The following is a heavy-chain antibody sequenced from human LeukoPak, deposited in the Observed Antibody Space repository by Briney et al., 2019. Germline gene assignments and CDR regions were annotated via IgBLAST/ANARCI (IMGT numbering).Heavy chain of an antibody. CDR1: GYTFTGYG. CDR2: ISAYNGNT. V-gene: IGHV1-18*01. D-gene: IGHD3-16*02. CDR3: ARESLMITFGGVIVYDAFDI. J-gene: IGHJ3*02. Sequence: GASVKVSCKASGYTFTGYGISWVRQAPGQGLEWMGWISAYNGNTNYAQKLQGRVTMTIDTSTSTAYMELRSLRSDDTAVYYCARESLMITFGGVIVYDAFDIWGQGTMVTVSS.